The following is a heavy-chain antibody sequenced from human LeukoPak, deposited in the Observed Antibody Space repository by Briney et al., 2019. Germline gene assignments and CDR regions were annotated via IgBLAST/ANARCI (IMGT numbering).Heavy chain of an antibody. CDR2: KSYDGSNK. J-gene: IGHJ4*02. CDR1: GFTYSSYA. CDR3: ARDRLAVTGQGDYFDY. Sequence: GSLRLSCAASGFTYSSYAMHWVRQAPGKGLEWVAVKSYDGSNKYYADSVKGRFTISRDNSKNTLYLQMNSLRAEDTAVYYCARDRLAVTGQGDYFDYWGQGTLVTVSS. D-gene: IGHD6-19*01. V-gene: IGHV3-30*04.